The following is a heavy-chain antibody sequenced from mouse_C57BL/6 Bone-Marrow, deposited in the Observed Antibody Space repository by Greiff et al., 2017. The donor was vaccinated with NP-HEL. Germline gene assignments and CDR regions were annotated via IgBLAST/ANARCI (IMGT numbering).Heavy chain of an antibody. V-gene: IGHV1-18*01. CDR2: INPNNGGT. D-gene: IGHD2-4*01. CDR3: ARRYYDYDVWYFDV. J-gene: IGHJ1*03. CDR1: GYTFTDYN. Sequence: DVQLQESGPELVKPGASVKIPCKASGYTFTDYNMDWVKQSHGKSLEWIGDINPNNGGTIYNQKFKGKATLTVDKSSSTAYMELRSLTSEDTAVYYCARRYYDYDVWYFDVWGTGTTVTVSS.